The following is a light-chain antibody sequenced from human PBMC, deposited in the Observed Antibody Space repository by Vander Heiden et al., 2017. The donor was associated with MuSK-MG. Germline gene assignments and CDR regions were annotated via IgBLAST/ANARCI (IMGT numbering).Light chain of an antibody. CDR1: QGISRW. J-gene: IGKJ2*01. V-gene: IGKV1-12*01. CDR3: QQANSFPHT. Sequence: DIQMTPSPSSLSASVGDRVTITCRASQGISRWLAWYQQKPGKAPQLLVYAASSLQSGVPSRFSGSGSGTDFTLTISCLQPEDFATYYCQQANSFPHTFGQGTKLEI. CDR2: AAS.